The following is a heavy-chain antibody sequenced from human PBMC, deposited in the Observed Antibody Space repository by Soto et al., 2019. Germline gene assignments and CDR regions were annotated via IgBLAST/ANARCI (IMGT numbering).Heavy chain of an antibody. Sequence: QVPLVQSGAEVKKPGASVKVSCKAPRYIFTAYFMHWVRQAPGQGLEWMGWINPNNGATHYGLSFQGRVTMTRDTSISTAYRELSSLSSDDTAVYYCASHDPGARFDPWGQGTLVIVSS. CDR1: RYIFTAYF. J-gene: IGHJ5*02. D-gene: IGHD1-1*01. V-gene: IGHV1-2*02. CDR2: INPNNGAT. CDR3: ASHDPGARFDP.